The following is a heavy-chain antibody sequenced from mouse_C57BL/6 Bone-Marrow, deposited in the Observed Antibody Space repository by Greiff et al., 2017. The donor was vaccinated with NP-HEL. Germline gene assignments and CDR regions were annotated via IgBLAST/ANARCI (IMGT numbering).Heavy chain of an antibody. CDR3: ARHAYGGAMDY. Sequence: EVQVVESGGGLVQPGESLQLSCESNEYEFPSHDMSWVRKTPEKRLEFVAAINSDGGSPSYPDNMERRFIISRYNTKQTLYLQMSSLRSEDTALYYCARHAYGGAMDYWGQGTSVTVSS. CDR1: EYEFPSHD. J-gene: IGHJ4*01. D-gene: IGHD1-1*01. CDR2: INSDGGSP. V-gene: IGHV5-2*01.